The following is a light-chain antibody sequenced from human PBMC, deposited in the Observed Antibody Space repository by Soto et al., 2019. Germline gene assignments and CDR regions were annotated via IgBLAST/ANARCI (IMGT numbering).Light chain of an antibody. CDR3: SSYTSSSTRV. J-gene: IGLJ3*02. V-gene: IGLV2-14*01. CDR1: TGDVGGYNY. Sequence: QLVLTQPASVSGSPGQSITISCTGTTGDVGGYNYVPWYQKHPGKAPKFMIYDVSNRPSGVSNRFSGSKSGNTASLTISGLQAEDEADYYCSSYTSSSTRVFGGGTKVTVL. CDR2: DVS.